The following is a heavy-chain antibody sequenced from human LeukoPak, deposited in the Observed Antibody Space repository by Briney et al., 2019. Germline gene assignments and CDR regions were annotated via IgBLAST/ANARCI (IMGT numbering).Heavy chain of an antibody. V-gene: IGHV1-2*02. CDR2: INPNSGGT. D-gene: IGHD4-17*01. CDR1: GYTFTSYD. J-gene: IGHJ4*02. CDR3: ARDGHYGAFDY. Sequence: ASVKVSCKASGYTFTSYDINWVRQAPGQGLEWMGWINPNSGGTNYAQKFQGRVTMTRDTSISTAYMELSRLRSDDTAVYYCARDGHYGAFDYWGQGTLVTVSS.